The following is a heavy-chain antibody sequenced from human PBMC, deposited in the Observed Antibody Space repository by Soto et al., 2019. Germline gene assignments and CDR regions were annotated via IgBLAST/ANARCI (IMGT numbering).Heavy chain of an antibody. CDR1: GGSISSYY. CDR3: ARDGWDYAYGMDV. CDR2: IYYSGST. Sequence: TSETLSLTCTVSGGSISSYYWSWIRQPPGKGLEWIGYIYYSGSTNYNPSLKSRVTISVDTSKNQFSLKLSSVTAADTAVYYCARDGWDYAYGMDVWGQGTTVTVSS. V-gene: IGHV4-59*01. D-gene: IGHD4-17*01. J-gene: IGHJ6*02.